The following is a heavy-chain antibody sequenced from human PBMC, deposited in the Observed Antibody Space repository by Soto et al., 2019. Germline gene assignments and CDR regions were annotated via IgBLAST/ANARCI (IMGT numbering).Heavy chain of an antibody. CDR2: IFHTGGT. Sequence: QVQLQESGPGLVKPSEPLSLTCTVSSDSIAGENWWSWVRQPPGMGLEWIGEIFHTGGTNYNPSLKSRVTMEVDKSKNQFSPKLISATAADTAVYYCARVFSSGSGWMYYYDFWGQVTLVSVSS. V-gene: IGHV4-4*02. J-gene: IGHJ4*02. D-gene: IGHD6-25*01. CDR3: ARVFSSGSGWMYYYDF. CDR1: SDSIAGENW.